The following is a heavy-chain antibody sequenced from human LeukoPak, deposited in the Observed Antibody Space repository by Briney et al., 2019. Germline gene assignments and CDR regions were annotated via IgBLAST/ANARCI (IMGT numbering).Heavy chain of an antibody. CDR3: ARSLTKNYYDSSGYYYDGAFDI. CDR2: INPNSGGT. Sequence: GASVKVSCKASGYTFTSYYMHWVRQAPGQGLEWMGWINPNSGGTNYAQKFQGRVTMTRDTSISTAYMELSRLRSDGTAVYYCARSLTKNYYDSSGYYYDGAFDIWGQGTMVTVSS. D-gene: IGHD3-22*01. J-gene: IGHJ3*02. CDR1: GYTFTSYY. V-gene: IGHV1-2*02.